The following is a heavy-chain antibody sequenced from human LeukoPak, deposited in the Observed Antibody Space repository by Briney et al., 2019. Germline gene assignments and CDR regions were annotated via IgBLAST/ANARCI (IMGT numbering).Heavy chain of an antibody. D-gene: IGHD6-13*01. CDR1: GGSFSGYY. CDR2: INHSGST. Sequence: SETLSLTCAVYGGSFSGYYWSWIRQPPGKGLEWIGEINHSGSTNYNPSLKSRVTISVDTSKKQFSLKLSSATAADTAVYYCARLTSSWYQDWYFDLWGRGTLVTVSS. J-gene: IGHJ2*01. CDR3: ARLTSSWYQDWYFDL. V-gene: IGHV4-34*01.